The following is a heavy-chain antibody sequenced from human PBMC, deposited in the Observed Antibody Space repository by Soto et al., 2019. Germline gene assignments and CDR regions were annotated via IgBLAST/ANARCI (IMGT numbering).Heavy chain of an antibody. J-gene: IGHJ4*02. D-gene: IGHD1-26*01. CDR3: APRETTTGQYSFTS. V-gene: IGHV4-30-4*01. CDR1: GGSISSGDYY. CDR2: ISYSGST. Sequence: SETLSLTCTVSGGSISSGDYYWSWIRQPPGKGLEWIAFISYSGSTYYNPSLQSRVAMSVDTSRNQFSLRLSSVTAADTAVYYCAPRETTTGQYSFTSGGQGTLDTVSA.